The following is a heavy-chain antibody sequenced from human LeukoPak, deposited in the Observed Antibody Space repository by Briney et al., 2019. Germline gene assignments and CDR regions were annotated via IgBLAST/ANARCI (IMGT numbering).Heavy chain of an antibody. CDR2: IWYDGSNK. CDR1: GFTFSSYG. CDR3: ARLGSSWSFDY. V-gene: IGHV3-33*01. D-gene: IGHD6-13*01. Sequence: GRSLRLSCAASGFTFSSYGMSWVRQAPGKGLEWVAVIWYDGSNKYYGDSVKGRFTISRDNSKNTVSLQMNSLRVEDTAVYYCARLGSSWSFDYWGQGTLVTVSS. J-gene: IGHJ4*02.